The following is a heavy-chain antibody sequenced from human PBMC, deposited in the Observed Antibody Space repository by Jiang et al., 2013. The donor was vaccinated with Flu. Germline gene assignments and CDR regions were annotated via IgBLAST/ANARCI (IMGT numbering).Heavy chain of an antibody. CDR3: ARSEGDYYGMDV. Sequence: PGLVKTSQTLSLTCTVSGGSISSGGYYWNWIRQHPGKGLEWIGYIYYSGTTYYNPSLKSLVTISEDTSKNQFSLKLNSVTAADTAVYYCARSEGDYYGMDVWGKGTTVTVS. V-gene: IGHV4-31*01. CDR2: IYYSGTT. J-gene: IGHJ6*04. CDR1: GGSISSGGYY.